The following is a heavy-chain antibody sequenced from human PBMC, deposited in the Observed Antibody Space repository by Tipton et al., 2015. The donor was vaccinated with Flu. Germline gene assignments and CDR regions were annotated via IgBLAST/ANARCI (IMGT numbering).Heavy chain of an antibody. CDR2: IYSSGST. Sequence: TLSLTCTVSGGSLSSFYWTWIRQPAGKGLEYIGRIYSSGSTNYNPSFKSRVSMSVDTSKTQFSLDLSSVTAADTAMYYCARQDSLAWSSWGQGTLVTVSS. D-gene: IGHD2-15*01. J-gene: IGHJ5*02. CDR3: ARQDSLAWSS. V-gene: IGHV4-4*07. CDR1: GGSLSSFY.